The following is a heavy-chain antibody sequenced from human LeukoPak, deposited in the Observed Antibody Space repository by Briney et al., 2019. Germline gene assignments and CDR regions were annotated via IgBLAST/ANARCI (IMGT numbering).Heavy chain of an antibody. J-gene: IGHJ5*02. D-gene: IGHD1-26*01. V-gene: IGHV4-39*01. CDR2: IYYSGST. Sequence: SETLSLTCTVSGGSISSSSYYWGWIRQPPGKGLEWIGSIYYSGSTYYNPSLKSRVTISVDTSKNQFSLKLSSVTAADTAVYYCARGLRNSGSYWVISPRNNWFDPWGQGTLVTVSS. CDR3: ARGLRNSGSYWVISPRNNWFDP. CDR1: GGSISSSSYY.